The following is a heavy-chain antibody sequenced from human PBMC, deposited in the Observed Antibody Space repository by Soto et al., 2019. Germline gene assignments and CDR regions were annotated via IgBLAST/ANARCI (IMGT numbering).Heavy chain of an antibody. V-gene: IGHV3-11*01. Sequence: GGSLRLSCAASGFTFSSYGMSWIRQAPGKGLEWVSYISSSGSTIYYADSVKGRFTISRDNAKNSLYLQMNSLRAEDTAVYYCANVPDSGSYYAFDIWGQGTMVTVSS. D-gene: IGHD1-26*01. CDR2: ISSSGSTI. CDR3: ANVPDSGSYYAFDI. CDR1: GFTFSSYG. J-gene: IGHJ3*02.